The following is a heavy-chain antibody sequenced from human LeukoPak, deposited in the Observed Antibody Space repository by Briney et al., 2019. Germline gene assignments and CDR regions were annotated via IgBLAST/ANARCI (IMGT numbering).Heavy chain of an antibody. CDR1: GGSISSSSYY. Sequence: PSETLSLTCTVSGGSISSSSYYWGWIRQPPGKGLEWIGSIYYSGSTYYNPSLKSRVTISVDTSKNQFSLKLSSVTAADTAVYYCARARELTTVTNRLYFDYWGQGTLVTVSS. D-gene: IGHD4-17*01. V-gene: IGHV4-39*01. CDR2: IYYSGST. CDR3: ARARELTTVTNRLYFDY. J-gene: IGHJ4*02.